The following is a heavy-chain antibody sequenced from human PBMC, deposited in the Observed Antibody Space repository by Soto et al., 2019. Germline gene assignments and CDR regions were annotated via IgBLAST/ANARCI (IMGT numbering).Heavy chain of an antibody. J-gene: IGHJ4*02. CDR2: ISAYNGNT. CDR3: AREAIMITFGGVIAPPDY. V-gene: IGHV1-18*01. D-gene: IGHD3-16*02. CDR1: GYTFTSYG. Sequence: QVQLVQSGAEVKKPGASVKVSCKASGYTFTSYGISWVRQAPGQGLEWMGWISAYNGNTNYAQKLQGRVTMTTDTSTSTAYRELRSLRSDDTAVYYCAREAIMITFGGVIAPPDYWGQGTLVTVSS.